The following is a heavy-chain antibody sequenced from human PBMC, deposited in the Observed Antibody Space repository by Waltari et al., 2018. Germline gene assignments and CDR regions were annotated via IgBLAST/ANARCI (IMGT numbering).Heavy chain of an antibody. CDR1: GGTFSSYA. Sequence: QVQLVQSGAEVKKPGSSVKVSCKASGGTFSSYAISWVRQAPGQGLEWMGRIIPILGTANYEQKFQGRVTITADKSTSTAYMELSSLRSEDTAVYYCARVYSSGWYNDAFDIWGQGTMVTVSS. V-gene: IGHV1-69*08. J-gene: IGHJ3*02. CDR2: IIPILGTA. CDR3: ARVYSSGWYNDAFDI. D-gene: IGHD6-19*01.